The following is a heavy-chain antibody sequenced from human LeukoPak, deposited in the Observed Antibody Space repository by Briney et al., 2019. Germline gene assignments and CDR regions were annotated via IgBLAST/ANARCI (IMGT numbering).Heavy chain of an antibody. J-gene: IGHJ4*02. CDR2: ISSSGSTI. CDR3: ARDQGIVATSSAY. D-gene: IGHD2/OR15-2a*01. V-gene: IGHV3-11*01. Sequence: GGSLRLSCAASGFTFSDYYMSWIRQAPGKGLEWVSYISSSGSTIYYADSVKGRFTISRDNAKNSLYLQMNSLRAEGTAVYYCARDQGIVATSSAYWGQGTLVTVSS. CDR1: GFTFSDYY.